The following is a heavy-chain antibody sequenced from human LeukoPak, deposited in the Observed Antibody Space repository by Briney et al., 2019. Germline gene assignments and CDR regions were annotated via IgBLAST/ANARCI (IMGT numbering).Heavy chain of an antibody. CDR2: INHSGST. J-gene: IGHJ4*02. CDR3: AXGRGYIWXXVLYFDY. V-gene: IGHV4-34*01. D-gene: IGHD1-20*01. Sequence: SETLSLTCAVYGGSFSGYYWSWIRQPPGKGLEWIGEINHSGSTNYNPSLKSRVTISVDTSKNQFSLKLSSVTAADTAVYYCAXGRGYIWXXVLYFDYWGQGTLVTVSS. CDR1: GGSFSGYY.